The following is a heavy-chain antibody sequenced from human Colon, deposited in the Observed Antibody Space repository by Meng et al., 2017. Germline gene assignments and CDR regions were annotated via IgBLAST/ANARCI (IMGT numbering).Heavy chain of an antibody. CDR2: TPHSGST. CDR3: ASSDYYRSDY. Sequence: QVQLQESGPGLVKPSETLSLTCAVSGGSISRSDWWSWVRQPPGKGLEWIGETPHSGSTNYSPSLKSRVTISLDKSKNQLSLKLNSVTAADTAVYYCASSDYYRSDYWGQGTLVTVFS. CDR1: GGSISRSDW. D-gene: IGHD3-22*01. J-gene: IGHJ4*02. V-gene: IGHV4-4*02.